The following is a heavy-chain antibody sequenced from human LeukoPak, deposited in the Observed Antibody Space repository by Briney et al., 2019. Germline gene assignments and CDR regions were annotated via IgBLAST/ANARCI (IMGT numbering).Heavy chain of an antibody. CDR1: GFTFSSYA. J-gene: IGHJ4*02. CDR3: AKGRQTNSPYDY. V-gene: IGHV3-23*01. D-gene: IGHD2-8*01. Sequence: PGGSLRLSCAASGFTFSSYAMSWVRQPPAKGLEWVSAISGSGGYTYHADSVKGRFTISRDNSKNTLYLQMNSLRAEDTAIYYCAKGRQTNSPYDYWGQGTLVTVSS. CDR2: ISGSGGYT.